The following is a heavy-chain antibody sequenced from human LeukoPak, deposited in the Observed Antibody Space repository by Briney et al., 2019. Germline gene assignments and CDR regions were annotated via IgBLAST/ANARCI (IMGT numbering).Heavy chain of an antibody. V-gene: IGHV4-59*08. J-gene: IGHJ2*01. Sequence: SETLSLTCTVSGGSISSYYWSWIRQPAGKGLEWIGYIYYSGSTNYNPSLKSRVTISVDTSKNQFSLKLSSVTAADTAVYYCARHNLRGWYFDLWGRGTLVTVSS. CDR2: IYYSGST. CDR3: ARHNLRGWYFDL. D-gene: IGHD1-14*01. CDR1: GGSISSYY.